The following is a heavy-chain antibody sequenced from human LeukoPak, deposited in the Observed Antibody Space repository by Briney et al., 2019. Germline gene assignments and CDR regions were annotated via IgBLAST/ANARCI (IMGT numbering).Heavy chain of an antibody. V-gene: IGHV4-59*11. D-gene: IGHD6-6*01. CDR2: IFYSGST. Sequence: SETLSLTCTVSGGSISSHYWSWIRQPPGKGLEWIGYIFYSGSTNYNPSLKSRVTISVDTSKNQFSLKLSSVTAADTAVYYCARMYSSSRAVDYWGQGTLVTVSS. CDR3: ARMYSSSRAVDY. CDR1: GGSISSHY. J-gene: IGHJ4*02.